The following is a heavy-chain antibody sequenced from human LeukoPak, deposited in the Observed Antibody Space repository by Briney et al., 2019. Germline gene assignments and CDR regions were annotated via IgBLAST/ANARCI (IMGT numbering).Heavy chain of an antibody. CDR1: GFTVSSNC. Sequence: HSGGSLILSCAASGFTVSSNCVNWVRQAPGKGLKWVSVICSGGSTNYADSVKGRFTISRDNSKNTLYLQMNSLRAEDTAVYYCARDSPRTGGGGSHFDYWGQGTLVTVSS. D-gene: IGHD1-1*01. CDR2: ICSGGST. CDR3: ARDSPRTGGGGSHFDY. V-gene: IGHV3-66*01. J-gene: IGHJ4*02.